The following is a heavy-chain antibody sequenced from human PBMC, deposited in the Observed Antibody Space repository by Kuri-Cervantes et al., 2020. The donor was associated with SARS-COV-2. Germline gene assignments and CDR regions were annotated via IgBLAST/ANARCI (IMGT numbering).Heavy chain of an antibody. Sequence: ASVKVSCKASGYTFTGYYMHWVRQTPGQGLEWMGWINPNSGGTNYAQKFQGRATMTRDTSISTAYMELSRLRSDDTAVYYCARDWAYVDPGYFDYWGQGTLVTVSS. D-gene: IGHD3-10*01. J-gene: IGHJ4*02. CDR3: ARDWAYVDPGYFDY. CDR1: GYTFTGYY. CDR2: INPNSGGT. V-gene: IGHV1-2*02.